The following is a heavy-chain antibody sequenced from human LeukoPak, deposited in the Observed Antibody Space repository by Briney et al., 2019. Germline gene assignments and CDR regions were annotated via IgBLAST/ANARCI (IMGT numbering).Heavy chain of an antibody. D-gene: IGHD3-22*01. CDR3: ARGSRVYDRSGFHTWHDY. Sequence: SETLSLTCTVSGASINNYYWSWVRQPPLKGLEWIGYIYSTGDTSYNPSLESRVSISMDTSKNHFSLGITSMTAADTAVYYCARGSRVYDRSGFHTWHDYWGHGTLVTVSS. CDR2: IYSTGDT. CDR1: GASINNYY. V-gene: IGHV4-59*01. J-gene: IGHJ4*03.